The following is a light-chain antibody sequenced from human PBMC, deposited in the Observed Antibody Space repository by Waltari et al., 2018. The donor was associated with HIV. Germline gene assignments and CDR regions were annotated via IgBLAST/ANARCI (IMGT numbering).Light chain of an antibody. CDR2: DAS. Sequence: DIQMTQSPSSLSASVGDRVTITCRASQVISHSLAWYQQKPGKAPKLLIFDASRLESGVPSRFSGSGGGADFTLTITTLQAEDFATYFCQQYYNIPRTFGQGTEVEV. CDR1: QVISHS. V-gene: IGKV1-NL1*01. J-gene: IGKJ2*01. CDR3: QQYYNIPRT.